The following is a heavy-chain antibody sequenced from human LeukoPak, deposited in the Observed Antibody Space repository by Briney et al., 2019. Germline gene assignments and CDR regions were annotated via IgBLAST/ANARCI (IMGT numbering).Heavy chain of an antibody. CDR3: ARNPLYGDYVSSGEY. CDR1: GFTFNTYT. V-gene: IGHV3-21*01. J-gene: IGHJ4*02. CDR2: ISSSSSYI. D-gene: IGHD4-17*01. Sequence: GGSLRLSCAASGFTFNTYTMNWVRQAPGKGLEWVSSISSSSSYIYYADSVKGRFTISRDNAKNSLYLQMNSLRAEDTAVYYCARNPLYGDYVSSGEYWGQGTLVTVSS.